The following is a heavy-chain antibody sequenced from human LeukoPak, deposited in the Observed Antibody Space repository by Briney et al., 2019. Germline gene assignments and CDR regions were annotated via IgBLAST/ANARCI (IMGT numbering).Heavy chain of an antibody. CDR3: ARDLTGDH. CDR2: INPNSGGT. CDR1: QYTFVGYY. D-gene: IGHD3-9*01. Sequence: ASVKVSCKASQYTFVGYYIHWVRQGPGQGLEWMGWINPNSGGTNYAQKVQGRVTMTRDTSISTTYSELNILRYVDTAVYYCARDLTGDHWGQGTLVTVSS. J-gene: IGHJ4*02. V-gene: IGHV1-2*02.